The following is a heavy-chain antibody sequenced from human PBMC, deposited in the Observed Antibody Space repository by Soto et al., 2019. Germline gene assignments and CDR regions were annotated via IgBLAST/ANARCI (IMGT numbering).Heavy chain of an antibody. Sequence: QVQLVESGGGVVQPGRSLRLSCAASGFTFSSYAMHWVRQAPGKGLEWVAVISYDGSNKYYADSVKGRFAISRDNSKNTLYLQMNSLRAEDTAVYYCVRGIDYWGQGTLVTVSS. CDR3: VRGIDY. V-gene: IGHV3-30*09. D-gene: IGHD2-15*01. J-gene: IGHJ4*02. CDR1: GFTFSSYA. CDR2: ISYDGSNK.